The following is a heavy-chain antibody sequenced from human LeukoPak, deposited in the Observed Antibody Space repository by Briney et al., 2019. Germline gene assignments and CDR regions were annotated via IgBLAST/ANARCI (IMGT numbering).Heavy chain of an antibody. J-gene: IGHJ6*03. V-gene: IGHV3-64*01. CDR2: ISSNGSST. Sequence: GGSLRLSCAASGFTFSNYAMHWVRQAPGKGLEYVSAISSNGSSTYYANSVKGRFTISRDNSKNTLYLQMGSLRAEDMAVYYCARDRDYGSSDYYYYYMDVWGNGTTVTVSS. CDR3: ARDRDYGSSDYYYYYMDV. D-gene: IGHD3-10*01. CDR1: GFTFSNYA.